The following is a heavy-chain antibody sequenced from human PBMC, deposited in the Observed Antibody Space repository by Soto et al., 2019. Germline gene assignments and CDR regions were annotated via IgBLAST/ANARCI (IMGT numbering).Heavy chain of an antibody. CDR1: GYTFTSYG. CDR3: ARNGGSSWHEYYYYYCMDV. D-gene: IGHD6-6*01. J-gene: IGHJ6*02. V-gene: IGHV1-18*04. Sequence: GASVKVSCKASGYTFTSYGISWVRQAPGQGLEWMGWISAYNGHTNYAQKLQGIVTMTTNTSTSTAYMELRSLRSDDTAVYYCARNGGSSWHEYYYYYCMDVWSQGTTVTVS. CDR2: ISAYNGHT.